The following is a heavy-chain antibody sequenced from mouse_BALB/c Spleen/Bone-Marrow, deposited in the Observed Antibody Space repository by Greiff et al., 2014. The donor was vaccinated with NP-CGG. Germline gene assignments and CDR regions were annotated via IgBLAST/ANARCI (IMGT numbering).Heavy chain of an antibody. CDR3: AKDSPPYGSYARDY. CDR2: IRNKANGYAT. V-gene: IGHV7-3*02. J-gene: IGHJ4*01. Sequence: EVLLEQSGGGLVQPGGSLRLSCATSGFTFTDYYMSWVRQPPGKALEWLGFIRNKANGYATEYSVSVKGRFTISRDNSQSILYHQVNLQSAEHRSKYSGAKDSPPYGSYARDYWGQGTSVTVSS. D-gene: IGHD1-1*02. CDR1: GFTFTDYY.